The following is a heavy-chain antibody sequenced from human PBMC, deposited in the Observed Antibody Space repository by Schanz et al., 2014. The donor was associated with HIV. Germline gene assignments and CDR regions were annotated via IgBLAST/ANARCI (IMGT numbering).Heavy chain of an antibody. J-gene: IGHJ4*02. V-gene: IGHV3-23*04. D-gene: IGHD3-22*01. CDR1: GFTFSSYG. CDR2: ISGSGGST. CDR3: ARGRGTYNSGYYDPPDF. Sequence: VQLVESGGGVVQPGRSLRLSCAASGFTFSSYGMHWVRQAPGKGLEWVSVISGSGGSTYYADSVKGRFTISRDNSKNTLSLQMNSLRAEDTATYYCARGRGTYNSGYYDPPDFWGQGTLVTVSS.